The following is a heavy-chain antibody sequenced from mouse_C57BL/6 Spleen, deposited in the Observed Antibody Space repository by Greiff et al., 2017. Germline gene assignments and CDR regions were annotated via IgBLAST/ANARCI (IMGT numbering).Heavy chain of an antibody. V-gene: IGHV1-82*01. Sequence: QVQLKQSGPELVKPGASVKISCKASGYAFSSSWMNWVKQRPGKGLEWIGRIYPGDGDTNYNGKFKGKATLTADKSSSTAYMQLSSLTSEDSAVYFCARGYPYYFDYWGQGTTLTVSS. CDR3: ARGYPYYFDY. D-gene: IGHD2-2*01. J-gene: IGHJ2*01. CDR1: GYAFSSSW. CDR2: IYPGDGDT.